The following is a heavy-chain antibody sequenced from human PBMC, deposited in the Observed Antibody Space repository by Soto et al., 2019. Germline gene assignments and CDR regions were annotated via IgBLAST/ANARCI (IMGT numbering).Heavy chain of an antibody. Sequence: PSETLSLTCVVSGGSLSDYFWSWIRQPPGMALEWIGEINHLGSINYNPSLKSRVTISVDTSKNQFSLKLSSVTAADTAVYYCAREVVATIDYWGQGTLVTVSS. D-gene: IGHD5-12*01. V-gene: IGHV4-34*09. CDR3: AREVVATIDY. J-gene: IGHJ4*02. CDR2: INHLGSI. CDR1: GGSLSDYF.